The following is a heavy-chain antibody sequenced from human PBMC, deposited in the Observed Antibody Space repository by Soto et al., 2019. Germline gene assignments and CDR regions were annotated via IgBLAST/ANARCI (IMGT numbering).Heavy chain of an antibody. CDR1: GFTFSSYA. Sequence: VPLLESGGDLVQPGGSLRLSCAASGFTFSSYAMSWVRQAPGKGLEWVSTISGRGDDTYYTDSVKGRFTISRDNSKNTLYVHMNSLRAEDTAVYYCARAQPTYSSSYFDYWGQGTLVTVSS. CDR2: ISGRGDDT. D-gene: IGHD3-22*01. J-gene: IGHJ4*02. V-gene: IGHV3-23*01. CDR3: ARAQPTYSSSYFDY.